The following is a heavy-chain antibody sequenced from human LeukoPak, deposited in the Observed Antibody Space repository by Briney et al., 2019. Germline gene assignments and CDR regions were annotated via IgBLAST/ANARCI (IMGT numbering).Heavy chain of an antibody. D-gene: IGHD3-9*01. J-gene: IGHJ4*02. Sequence: KPGGSLRLSCAASGFTFSSYSMNWVRQAPGKGLEWVSSISSSSSYIYYADSVKGRFTISRDNAKNSLYLQMNSLRAEDTAVCYCARRTSLRYFDWLSKAPLDYWGQGTLVTVSS. CDR1: GFTFSSYS. V-gene: IGHV3-21*01. CDR3: ARRTSLRYFDWLSKAPLDY. CDR2: ISSSSSYI.